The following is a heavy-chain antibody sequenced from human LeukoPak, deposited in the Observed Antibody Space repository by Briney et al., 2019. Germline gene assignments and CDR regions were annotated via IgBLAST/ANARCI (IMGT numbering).Heavy chain of an antibody. V-gene: IGHV3-48*03. CDR1: GFTFSNYE. CDR2: ISSSGTTI. Sequence: GGSLRLSCAASGFTFSNYEVNWVRQAPGKGLEWVSYISSSGTTIYYADSVKGRFTITRDTAKNSLYLQMSSLRADDTAVYYCARVSRAVAGTGSFDYWGQGTLVTVSS. CDR3: ARVSRAVAGTGSFDY. D-gene: IGHD6-19*01. J-gene: IGHJ4*02.